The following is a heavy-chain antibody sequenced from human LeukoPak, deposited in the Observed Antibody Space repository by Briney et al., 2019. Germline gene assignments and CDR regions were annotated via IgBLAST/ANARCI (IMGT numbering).Heavy chain of an antibody. D-gene: IGHD2-2*01. J-gene: IGHJ4*02. CDR1: GFTFSSYA. CDR2: ISGSGGST. Sequence: GGSLRLSCAASGFTFSSYAMSWVRQAPGKGLEWISAISGSGGSTYYADSVKGRFTISRDNSKNTLYLQMDSLRAEDTAVYYCAKEEDIVVVPAATFDYWGQGTLVTVSS. V-gene: IGHV3-23*01. CDR3: AKEEDIVVVPAATFDY.